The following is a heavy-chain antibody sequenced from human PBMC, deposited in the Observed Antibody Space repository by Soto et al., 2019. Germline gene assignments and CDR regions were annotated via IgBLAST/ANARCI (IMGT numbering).Heavy chain of an antibody. CDR3: ATIPATTILTDY. CDR1: CFSITSSRYY. D-gene: IGHD2-2*02. V-gene: IGHV4-39*01. CDR2: IYYSGST. Sequence: SETLSLTCTLSCFSITSSRYYWALIRQPPGKVLEWIGSIYYSGSTYYNPSLKSRVTISVDTSKNQFSLKLSSVTAADTAVYYCATIPATTILTDYWGQGTLVTVS. J-gene: IGHJ4*02.